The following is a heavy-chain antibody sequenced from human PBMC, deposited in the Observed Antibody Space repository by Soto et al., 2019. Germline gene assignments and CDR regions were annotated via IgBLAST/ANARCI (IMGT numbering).Heavy chain of an antibody. CDR1: GYTCTSYG. CDR2: ISAYNGNT. J-gene: IGHJ4*02. D-gene: IGHD5-18*01. V-gene: IGHV1-18*01. Sequence: ASVKVSCKASGYTCTSYGISWVLQAPGQGLEWMGWISAYNGNTNYAQKLQGRVTMTTDTSTSTAYMELRSLRSDDTAVYYCARDKGWIQLWPYFDYWGQGTLVTVSS. CDR3: ARDKGWIQLWPYFDY.